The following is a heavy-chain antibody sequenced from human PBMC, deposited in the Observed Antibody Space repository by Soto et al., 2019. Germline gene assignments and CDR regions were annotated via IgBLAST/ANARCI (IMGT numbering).Heavy chain of an antibody. D-gene: IGHD3-22*01. CDR2: IHHRGNT. J-gene: IGHJ3*01. CDR3: AREGGSYDSGGFLIRGAFDV. Sequence: SDTLALTCTVSGGSISSGEYYWNWIRQHPEKGLEWIGSIHHRGNTYYSPSLESRISISIDTSKNQFSLRLSSVTAADTAVYYCAREGGSYDSGGFLIRGAFDVWGQGTTVTVSS. V-gene: IGHV4-31*03. CDR1: GGSISSGEYY.